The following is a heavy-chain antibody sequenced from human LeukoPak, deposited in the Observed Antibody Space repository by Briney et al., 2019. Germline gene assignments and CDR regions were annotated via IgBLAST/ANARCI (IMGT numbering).Heavy chain of an antibody. Sequence: PGGSLRLSCAASGLTFSSYAMHWVRQAPGKGLEWVAVISYDGSNKYYADSVKGRFTISRDNSKNTLYLQMNSLRAEDTAVYYCAKTYDYGDYGYFDYWGQGTLVTVSS. CDR2: ISYDGSNK. J-gene: IGHJ4*02. CDR1: GLTFSSYA. V-gene: IGHV3-30*04. D-gene: IGHD4-17*01. CDR3: AKTYDYGDYGYFDY.